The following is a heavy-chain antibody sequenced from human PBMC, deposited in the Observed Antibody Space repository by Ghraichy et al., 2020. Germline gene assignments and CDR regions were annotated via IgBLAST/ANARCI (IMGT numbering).Heavy chain of an antibody. Sequence: GGSLRLSCATSGFNLGVYTMNWLRWAPNKGLEWVSSISRDSSRIYYTHSLRGRFTISRDNAMNSAYLQMNSLTVEDTALYYCVRADGSGSFYYWGQGTQVTVSS. V-gene: IGHV3-21*01. D-gene: IGHD3-10*01. CDR3: VRADGSGSFYY. CDR2: ISRDSSRI. J-gene: IGHJ4*01. CDR1: GFNLGVYT.